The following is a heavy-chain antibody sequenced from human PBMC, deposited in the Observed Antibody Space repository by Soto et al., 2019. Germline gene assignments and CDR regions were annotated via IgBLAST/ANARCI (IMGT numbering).Heavy chain of an antibody. Sequence: TLSLTCAFSGGSISSGGYSWSWVRQPPGKGLEWIGYISHSGDPDYIPSLKSRVTISVDRSKNQFSLRLNSVTAADTAVYYCARARGDILTGYPNWFDPWGQGTLVTVSS. CDR1: GGSISSGGYS. D-gene: IGHD3-9*01. V-gene: IGHV4-30-2*01. CDR2: ISHSGDP. J-gene: IGHJ5*02. CDR3: ARARGDILTGYPNWFDP.